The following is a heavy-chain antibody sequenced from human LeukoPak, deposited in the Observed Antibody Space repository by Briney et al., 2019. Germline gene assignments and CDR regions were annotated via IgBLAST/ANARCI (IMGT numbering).Heavy chain of an antibody. J-gene: IGHJ5*02. CDR2: INPNSGDT. Sequence: ASVKVSCKASGYTFTGYCMHWVRQAPGQGLEWMGWINPNSGDTLYAQNFQGRVTMTRDTSISTAYMELTRLRSDDTAVYYCARKFDILTGQSNWFAPWGQGTLVTVSS. D-gene: IGHD3-9*01. V-gene: IGHV1-2*02. CDR3: ARKFDILTGQSNWFAP. CDR1: GYTFTGYC.